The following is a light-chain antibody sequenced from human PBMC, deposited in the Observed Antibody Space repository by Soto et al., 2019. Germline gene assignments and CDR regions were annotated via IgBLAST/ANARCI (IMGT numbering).Light chain of an antibody. CDR2: AAS. V-gene: IGKV1-39*01. CDR1: QSISSY. CDR3: QQSYSSWT. Sequence: DIQMTQSPSSLSASVGDRVTITCRASQSISSYLNWYQQKPGKAPKLLIYAASRLQSGVPPRFSGSGSGTDFTLTIRSLQPEDFATYYCQQSYSSWTFGQGTKVEIK. J-gene: IGKJ1*01.